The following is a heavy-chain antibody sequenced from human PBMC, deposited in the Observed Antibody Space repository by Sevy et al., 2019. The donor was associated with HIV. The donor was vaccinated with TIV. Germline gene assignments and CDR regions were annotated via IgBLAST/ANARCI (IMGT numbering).Heavy chain of an antibody. CDR3: AKDLTVRYSTSSGDFHY. Sequence: GGSLRLSCTASGFTFSDYGMHWVRQAPGKGLEWVAFIRYDGSTKYYADSVKGRFTISRDNSKNTLFLQLNSLRVEDTAVYYCAKDLTVRYSTSSGDFHYWGQGSLVTVSS. D-gene: IGHD6-6*01. V-gene: IGHV3-30*02. CDR2: IRYDGSTK. J-gene: IGHJ4*02. CDR1: GFTFSDYG.